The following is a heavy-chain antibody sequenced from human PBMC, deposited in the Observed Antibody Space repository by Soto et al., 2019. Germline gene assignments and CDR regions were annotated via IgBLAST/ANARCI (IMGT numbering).Heavy chain of an antibody. CDR1: GFSLRASGFG. Sequence: QITLKESGPTLVKPTQTLTLACTFSGFSLRASGFGVGWIRQPPGKAPEWLAVIYWDDQKRYSPSLESRLTVTKDTSGNQVVLTMTNLDPLDTGTYFCAHTTRLQLQADGDRRDAFDIWGQGTTVTVSS. CDR2: IYWDDQK. CDR3: AHTTRLQLQADGDRRDAFDI. V-gene: IGHV2-5*02. D-gene: IGHD2-21*01. J-gene: IGHJ3*02.